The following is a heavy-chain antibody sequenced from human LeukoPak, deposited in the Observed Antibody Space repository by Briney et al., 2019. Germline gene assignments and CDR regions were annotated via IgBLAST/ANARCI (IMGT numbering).Heavy chain of an antibody. CDR1: GFTFSSYG. Sequence: GGSLRLSCAASGFTFSSYGMSWVRQAPGKGLEWVSAISGSGGSTYYADSVKGRFTISRDNSRKTLFLQMNSLRVEDSAMYYCVKRLTLGDLSIKGAFALWGQGTLVTVAS. CDR2: ISGSGGST. CDR3: VKRLTLGDLSIKGAFAL. V-gene: IGHV3-23*01. J-gene: IGHJ3*01. D-gene: IGHD3-16*02.